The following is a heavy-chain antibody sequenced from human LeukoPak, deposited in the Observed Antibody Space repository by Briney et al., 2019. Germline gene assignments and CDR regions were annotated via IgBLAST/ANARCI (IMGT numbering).Heavy chain of an antibody. CDR3: AREEGYYGSGSYYSNLYFDY. D-gene: IGHD3-10*01. CDR2: INPSGGST. V-gene: IGHV1-46*01. CDR1: GYTFTSYY. J-gene: IGHJ4*02. Sequence: APVKVSCXASGYTFTSYYMHWVRQAPGQGLAWMGIINPSGGSTSYAQKFQGRVTMTRDTSTSTVYMELSSLRSEDTAVYYCAREEGYYGSGSYYSNLYFDYWGQGTLVTVSS.